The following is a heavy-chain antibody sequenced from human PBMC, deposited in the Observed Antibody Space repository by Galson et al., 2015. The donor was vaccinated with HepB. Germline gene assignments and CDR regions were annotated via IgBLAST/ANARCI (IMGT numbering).Heavy chain of an antibody. V-gene: IGHV3-73*01. CDR2: IGSKAHNYAT. J-gene: IGHJ4*02. Sequence: SLRLSCAASGFTFSGSAMHWVRQASGKGLEWVGRIGSKAHNYATAYVASVKGRFTISRDDSKSTAYLQMNILKTEATAVYYCTRLGDLSGYSSKWGQGTLVTVSS. D-gene: IGHD6-13*01. CDR1: GFTFSGSA. CDR3: TRLGDLSGYSSK.